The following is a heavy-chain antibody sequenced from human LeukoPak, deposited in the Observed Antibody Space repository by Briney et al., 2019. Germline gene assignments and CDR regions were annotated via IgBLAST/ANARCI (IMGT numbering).Heavy chain of an antibody. J-gene: IGHJ4*02. CDR1: GFTFSSYG. D-gene: IGHD3-22*01. V-gene: IGHV3-33*06. CDR3: AKDQYYDSSGQYYFDY. CDR2: IWYDGSNK. Sequence: GGSLRLSCAASGFTFSSYGMHWVRQAPGKGLEWVAVIWYDGSNKYYADSVKGRFTISRDNSKNTLYLQMNSLRAEDTAVYYCAKDQYYDSSGQYYFDYWGQGTLVTVSS.